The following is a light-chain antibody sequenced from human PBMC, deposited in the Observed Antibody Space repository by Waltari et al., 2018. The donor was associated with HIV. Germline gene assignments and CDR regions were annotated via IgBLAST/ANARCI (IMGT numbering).Light chain of an antibody. J-gene: IGLJ3*02. V-gene: IGLV1-40*01. CDR1: DANIGAGYD. CDR2: ATD. Sequence: QSVLTQPPSVSGAPGQRVTVSCPGSDANIGAGYDVNWYQQPLGTAPKLLIFATDTRPSGVPDRFSGSKSGTSASLAITGLQAEDEADYYCQSYDNSLSGWVFGGGTKLTV. CDR3: QSYDNSLSGWV.